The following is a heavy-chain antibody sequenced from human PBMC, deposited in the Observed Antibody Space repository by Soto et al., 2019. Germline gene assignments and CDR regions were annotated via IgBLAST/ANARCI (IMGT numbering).Heavy chain of an antibody. CDR2: TYYRSKWYN. Sequence: SQTLSLTCAISGDSVSSNSAAWNWIRQSPSRGLEWLGRTYYRSKWYNDYAVSVKSRITINPDTSKNQFSLQPNSVTPEDTAVYYCARVRYDFWSGSTYYYGMDVWGHGTTVTVSS. CDR3: ARVRYDFWSGSTYYYGMDV. D-gene: IGHD3-3*01. CDR1: GDSVSSNSAA. V-gene: IGHV6-1*01. J-gene: IGHJ6*02.